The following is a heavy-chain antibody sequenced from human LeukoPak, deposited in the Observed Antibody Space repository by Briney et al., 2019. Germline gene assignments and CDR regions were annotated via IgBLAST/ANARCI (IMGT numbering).Heavy chain of an antibody. D-gene: IGHD4-17*01. J-gene: IGHJ4*02. CDR3: ARTDGDLDY. V-gene: IGHV1-8*01. CDR1: GYTFTRYD. Sequence: GASVKVSCKASGYTFTRYDINWVRQAIGQGLEWMGWMNPNSGYTGYAQKFQGRVTMTRTTSISTAYMELSSLRSEDTAVYYCARTDGDLDYWGQGTLVTVSS. CDR2: MNPNSGYT.